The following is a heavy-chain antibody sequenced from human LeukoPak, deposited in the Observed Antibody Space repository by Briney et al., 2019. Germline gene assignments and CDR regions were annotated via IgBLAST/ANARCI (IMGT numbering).Heavy chain of an antibody. CDR1: GYTFTGYY. Sequence: ASVKVSCKASGYTFTGYYMHWVRQAPGQGLEWMGWINPNSGGTNYAQKFQGRVTMTRDTSISTAYMELSRLRSDDTAVYYCARDQGTWQDRRVFGYWGQGTLVTVSS. CDR3: ARDQGTWQDRRVFGY. J-gene: IGHJ4*02. CDR2: INPNSGGT. D-gene: IGHD5/OR15-5a*01. V-gene: IGHV1-2*02.